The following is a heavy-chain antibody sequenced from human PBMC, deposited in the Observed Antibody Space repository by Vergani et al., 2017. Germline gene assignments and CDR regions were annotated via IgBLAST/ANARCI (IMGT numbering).Heavy chain of an antibody. CDR2: IYHSGST. CDR1: GGSISSSNW. CDR3: ARGGITIFGVVGNWFDP. V-gene: IGHV4-4*02. D-gene: IGHD3-3*01. Sequence: QVQLQESGPGLVKPSGTLSLTCAVSGGSISSSNWWSWVRQPPGKGLEWIGEIYHSGSTNYNPSLKSRVTISVDKSTNQFSLKLSSVTAADTAVYYCARGGITIFGVVGNWFDPWGQGTLVTVSS. J-gene: IGHJ5*02.